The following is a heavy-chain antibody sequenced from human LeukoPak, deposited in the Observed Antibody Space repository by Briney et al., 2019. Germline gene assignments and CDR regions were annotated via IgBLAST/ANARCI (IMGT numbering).Heavy chain of an antibody. Sequence: VQPGGSLRLSCAASGFTFSRFWMGWVRQAPGKGLEWVANIKPDGSEKNYGDSVRGRFTISRDNARNSLYLQMNSLRAEDTAVYYCARENYFDYWGQGILVTVSS. CDR3: ARENYFDY. CDR1: GFTFSRFW. V-gene: IGHV3-7*04. CDR2: IKPDGSEK. J-gene: IGHJ4*02.